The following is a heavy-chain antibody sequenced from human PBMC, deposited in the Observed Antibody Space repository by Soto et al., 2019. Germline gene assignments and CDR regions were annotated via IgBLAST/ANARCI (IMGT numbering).Heavy chain of an antibody. Sequence: EVQLVESGGGLVKPGGSLRLSCAASGFTFSSYSMNWVRQAPGKGLEWVSSISSSSSYIYYADSVKGRFTISRDNAKNSLYLQMNSLRAEDTAVYYCARGQVAAAVPIDYWGQGTLVTVSS. CDR2: ISSSSSYI. J-gene: IGHJ4*02. CDR1: GFTFSSYS. V-gene: IGHV3-21*01. D-gene: IGHD6-13*01. CDR3: ARGQVAAAVPIDY.